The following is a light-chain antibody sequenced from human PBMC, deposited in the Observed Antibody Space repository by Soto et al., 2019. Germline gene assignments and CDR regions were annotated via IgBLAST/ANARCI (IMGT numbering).Light chain of an antibody. CDR1: QDISNY. J-gene: IGKJ2*01. V-gene: IGKV1-33*01. Sequence: DIQMTQSPSSLSASVGDRVTITCQASQDISNYLNWYQQKPGKAPKLLIYYASNLQTGVPSRFSGSGSGTYFTFTISSLQPEDIATYYCQQYDNLPPYTFGQGTKLEIK. CDR3: QQYDNLPPYT. CDR2: YAS.